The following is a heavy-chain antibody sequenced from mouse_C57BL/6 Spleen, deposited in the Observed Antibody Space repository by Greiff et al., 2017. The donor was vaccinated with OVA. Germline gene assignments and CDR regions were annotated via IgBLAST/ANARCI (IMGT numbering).Heavy chain of an antibody. CDR2: LDPSASYT. Sequence: QVQLQQSGAELVKPGASVKLSCKASGYTFTSYWMQWVKQRPGQGLEWIGELDPSASYTNYNQKFKGKATLTVDKSSITAYMQLSSLTSENSAFYYYARWEGKGFFDYRGQGTTLTVSS. D-gene: IGHD3-3*01. J-gene: IGHJ2*01. CDR1: GYTFTSYW. V-gene: IGHV1-50*01. CDR3: ARWEGKGFFDY.